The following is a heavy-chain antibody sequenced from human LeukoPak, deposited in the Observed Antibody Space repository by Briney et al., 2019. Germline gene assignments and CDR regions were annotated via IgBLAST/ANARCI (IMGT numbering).Heavy chain of an antibody. J-gene: IGHJ4*02. V-gene: IGHV3-23*01. D-gene: IGHD2-15*01. CDR1: GFTFSSYV. CDR2: ISGSGDDT. CDR3: AKAPVTTCRGAFCYPFDY. Sequence: GGSLRLSCVASGFTFSSYVMNWVRQTPGKGLEWVSSISGSGDDTFYADSVKGRFTISRDSSKNTLFLQMNRLRPEDAAVYYCAKAPVTTCRGAFCYPFDYWGLGTLVTVSS.